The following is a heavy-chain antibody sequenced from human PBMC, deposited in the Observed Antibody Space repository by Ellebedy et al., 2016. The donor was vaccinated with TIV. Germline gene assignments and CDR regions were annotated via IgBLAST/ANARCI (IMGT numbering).Heavy chain of an antibody. V-gene: IGHV3-23*01. CDR2: ISGSGGSK. D-gene: IGHD6-19*01. CDR3: TKTSGMAVAGNDAFDI. J-gene: IGHJ3*02. Sequence: PGGSLRLSCAASGFTFSSYAMSWVRQAPGKGLEWVSAISGSGGSKYYADSVKGRFTISRDNSKYSLYLQMNSLRTEDTALYYCTKTSGMAVAGNDAFDIWGRGTMVTVSS. CDR1: GFTFSSYA.